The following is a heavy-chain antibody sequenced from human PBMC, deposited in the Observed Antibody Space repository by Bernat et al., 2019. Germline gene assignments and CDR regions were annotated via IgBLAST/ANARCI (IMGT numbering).Heavy chain of an antibody. Sequence: EVQLVESGGGLVQPGGSLRLSCAASGFTFSSYEMNWVRQAPGKGLEWVSYISSSGSTIYYADSVKGRFTISRDNAKNSLYLQMNSLRAEDTAVYYCARGRTIFGVVNYYYYYMDVWGKGTTVTVSS. CDR2: ISSSGSTI. CDR3: ARGRTIFGVVNYYYYYMDV. CDR1: GFTFSSYE. J-gene: IGHJ6*03. D-gene: IGHD3-3*01. V-gene: IGHV3-48*03.